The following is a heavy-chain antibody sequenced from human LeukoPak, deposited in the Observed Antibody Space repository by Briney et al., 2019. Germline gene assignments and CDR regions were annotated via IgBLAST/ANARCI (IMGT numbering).Heavy chain of an antibody. D-gene: IGHD2-15*01. V-gene: IGHV1-69*13. CDR3: ARAVGYCSGGSCYGN. CDR2: IIPIFGTA. CDR1: GGTFSSYA. Sequence: GASVKVSCKASGGTFSSYAISWVRQAPGQGLEWMGGIIPIFGTANYAQKFQGRVTITADESTSTAYMELSSLRSEDTAVYYCARAVGYCSGGSCYGNWGQGTLVTVSS. J-gene: IGHJ4*02.